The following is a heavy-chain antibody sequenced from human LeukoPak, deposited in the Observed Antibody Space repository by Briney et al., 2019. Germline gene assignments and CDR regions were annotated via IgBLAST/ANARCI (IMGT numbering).Heavy chain of an antibody. CDR3: AKPGGNSPLFDY. D-gene: IGHD4-23*01. J-gene: IGHJ4*02. V-gene: IGHV3-53*01. CDR2: IYSGGST. Sequence: GGSLRLSCAASGFTVSSNYMSWVRQAPGKGLEWVSVIYSGGSTYYSDSVKGRFTISRDNSKNTLYLQMNSLRAEDTAVYYCAKPGGNSPLFDYWGQGNLVTVSS. CDR1: GFTVSSNY.